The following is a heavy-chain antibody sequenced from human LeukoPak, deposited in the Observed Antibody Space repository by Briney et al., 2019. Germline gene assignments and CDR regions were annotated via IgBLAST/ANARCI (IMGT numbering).Heavy chain of an antibody. CDR2: IYYSGST. CDR1: GGSLSSGGYY. J-gene: IGHJ4*02. CDR3: ARGGDYYDSSGSPTLDY. Sequence: PSETLSLTCTVSGGSLSSGGYYWSWIRQHPGKGLEWIGYIYYSGSTYYNPSLKSRVTISVDTSKNQFSLKLSSVTAADTAVYYCARGGDYYDSSGSPTLDYWGQGTLVTVSS. D-gene: IGHD3-22*01. V-gene: IGHV4-31*03.